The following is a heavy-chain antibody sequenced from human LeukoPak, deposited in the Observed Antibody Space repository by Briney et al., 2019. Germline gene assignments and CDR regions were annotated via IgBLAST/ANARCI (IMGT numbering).Heavy chain of an antibody. J-gene: IGHJ4*02. CDR3: ATLYGMWDY. CDR1: GYTLTESS. D-gene: IGHD2-2*02. Sequence: ASVKVSCKVSGYTLTESSMHWVRQAPGKGLEWMGGFDPEDGETINAQMFQGRVTMTEDTSTDTAYMELSSLRSEDTAVYYCATLYGMWDYWGQGTLVTVSS. V-gene: IGHV1-24*01. CDR2: FDPEDGET.